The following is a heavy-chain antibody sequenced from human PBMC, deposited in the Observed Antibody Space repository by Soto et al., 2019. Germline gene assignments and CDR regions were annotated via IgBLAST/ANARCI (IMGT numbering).Heavy chain of an antibody. CDR3: ARDGDTIVVVVAASHRYDMDV. D-gene: IGHD2-15*01. J-gene: IGHJ6*02. CDR1: GFTFSSYA. CDR2: ISYDGSNK. Sequence: PGGSLRLSCAASGFTFSSYAMHWVRQAPGKGLEWVAVISYDGSNKYYADSVKGRFTISRDNSKNTLYLQMNSLRAEDTAVYYCARDGDTIVVVVAASHRYDMDVRGQGTTVTVSS. V-gene: IGHV3-30-3*01.